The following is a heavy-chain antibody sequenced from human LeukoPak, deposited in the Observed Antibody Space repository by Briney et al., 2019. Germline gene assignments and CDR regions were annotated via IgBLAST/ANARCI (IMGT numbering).Heavy chain of an antibody. D-gene: IGHD2-2*01. J-gene: IGHJ4*02. CDR3: ARGWGGYSGSTSSDY. CDR2: IYYSGST. V-gene: IGHV4-59*01. Sequence: PSETLSLTCTVSGGSISSYYWSWIRQPPGKGLEWIGYIYYSGSTNYNPSLKSRVTISVDTSKNQFSLKLSSVTAADTAVYYCARGWGGYSGSTSSDYWGQGTLVTVSS. CDR1: GGSISSYY.